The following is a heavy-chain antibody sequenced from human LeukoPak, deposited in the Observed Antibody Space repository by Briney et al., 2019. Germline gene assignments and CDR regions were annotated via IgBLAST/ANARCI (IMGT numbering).Heavy chain of an antibody. D-gene: IGHD3-9*01. J-gene: IGHJ6*03. CDR2: IYSGGST. CDR1: EFSVGSNY. Sequence: GGSLRLSCAASEFSVGSNYMTWVRQAPGKGLEWVSLIYSGGSTYYADSVKGRFTISRDNSKNTLYLQMNSLRAEDTAVYYCAKPLRYFDWLLPNYYYHYMDVWGKGTTVTISS. CDR3: AKPLRYFDWLLPNYYYHYMDV. V-gene: IGHV3-66*04.